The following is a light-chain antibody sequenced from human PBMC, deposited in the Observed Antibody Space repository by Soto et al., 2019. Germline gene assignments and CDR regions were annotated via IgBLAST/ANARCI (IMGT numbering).Light chain of an antibody. J-gene: IGLJ2*01. CDR1: KLGDKY. CDR2: QDN. Sequence: SYELTQPPSVSVSPGQTASITCSGDKLGDKYACWYQQKPGQSPVLVMSQDNKRPSGIPERFSGSNSGNTATLTISGTQAMDEADYSCQAWDSSPHVVFGGGTKSPS. V-gene: IGLV3-1*01. CDR3: QAWDSSPHVV.